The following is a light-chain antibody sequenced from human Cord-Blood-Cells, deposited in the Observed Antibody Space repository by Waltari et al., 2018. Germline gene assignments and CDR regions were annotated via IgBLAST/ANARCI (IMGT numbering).Light chain of an antibody. CDR3: SSYTSSSTV. V-gene: IGLV2-14*01. J-gene: IGLJ1*01. CDR2: DVS. CDR1: SSDVGGYNY. Sequence: QSALTQPASVSGSPGQSITISCTGTSSDVGGYNYVSWYQQHPCKAPKLMIYDVSNRPSGVSNRFSGSKSGNTASLTISGLQAEDEADYYCSSYTSSSTVFGTGTKVTVL.